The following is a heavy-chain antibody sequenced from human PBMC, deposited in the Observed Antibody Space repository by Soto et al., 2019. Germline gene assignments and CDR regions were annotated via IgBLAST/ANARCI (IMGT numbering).Heavy chain of an antibody. CDR3: ARAQSDGYSLDAFDI. CDR2: IIPIFGTA. V-gene: IGHV1-69*13. CDR1: GGTFSSYA. Sequence: SVKVSCKASGGTFSSYAISWVREAPGQGLEWMGGIIPIFGTANYAQKFQGRVTITADESTSTAYMELSSLRSEDTAVYYCARAQSDGYSLDAFDIWGQGTMVTVSS. D-gene: IGHD5-18*01. J-gene: IGHJ3*02.